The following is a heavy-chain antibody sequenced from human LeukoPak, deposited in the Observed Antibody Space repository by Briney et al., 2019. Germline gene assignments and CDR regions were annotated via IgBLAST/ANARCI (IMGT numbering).Heavy chain of an antibody. V-gene: IGHV3-23*01. CDR1: GFTFNSYA. J-gene: IGHJ5*02. CDR2: ISGSGGST. Sequence: PGGSLRLSCAASGFTFNSYAMSWVRQAPGKGLEWVSAISGSGGSTYYADSVKGRFTISRDNSKNTLYLHMNSLRAEDTAAYYCAKDLYGYVSNWFDPWGQGTLVTVSS. D-gene: IGHD5-12*01. CDR3: AKDLYGYVSNWFDP.